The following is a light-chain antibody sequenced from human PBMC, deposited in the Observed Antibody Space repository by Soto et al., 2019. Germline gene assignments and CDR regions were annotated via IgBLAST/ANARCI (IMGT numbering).Light chain of an antibody. V-gene: IGKV3-11*01. CDR3: QQRADWPIT. Sequence: EIVLTQSPGTLSLSPGERATLSCRASQSVGSSLAWYQQKTGQAPRLLMFGASNRATGIPDRFSGSGSGTDFTLIISSLEPDDFAVYYCQQRADWPITFGQGTRLEIK. CDR1: QSVGSS. J-gene: IGKJ5*01. CDR2: GAS.